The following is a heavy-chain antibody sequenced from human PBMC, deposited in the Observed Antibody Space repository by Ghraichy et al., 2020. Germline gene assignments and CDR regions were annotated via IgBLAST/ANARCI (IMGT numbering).Heavy chain of an antibody. CDR3: AREGRTSSTSCSRCYGMDV. CDR1: GNTFIAYY. V-gene: IGHV1-2*02. D-gene: IGHD2-2*01. J-gene: IGHJ6*02. Sequence: ASVKVSCKASGNTFIAYYMHWVRQAPGQGLEWMGWINPNSGGTNYAQKFQGRVTMTRDTSISTVYMELSSLRSDDAAVYYCAREGRTSSTSCSRCYGMDVWGQGTTVTVSS. CDR2: INPNSGGT.